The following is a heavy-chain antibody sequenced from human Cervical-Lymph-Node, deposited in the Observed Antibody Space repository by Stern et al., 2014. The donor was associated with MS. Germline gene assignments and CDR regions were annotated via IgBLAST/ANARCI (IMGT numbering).Heavy chain of an antibody. D-gene: IGHD6-13*01. V-gene: IGHV1-18*01. CDR1: GYTFTSYG. CDR2: ISVDNGNT. Sequence: DQLVESGAEVRKPGASVKLSCKASGYTFTSYGISWVRQPPGQGLEWTGWISVDNGNTDYAQKFQGRVTMTADTSTDTAYMELRRLRSDETAVYYCAVAAAGTSWFDPWGQGTLVTVTS. J-gene: IGHJ5*02. CDR3: AVAAAGTSWFDP.